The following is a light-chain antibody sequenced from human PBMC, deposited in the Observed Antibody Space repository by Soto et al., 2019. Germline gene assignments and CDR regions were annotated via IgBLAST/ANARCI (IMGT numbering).Light chain of an antibody. CDR2: DVS. V-gene: IGLV2-14*01. CDR3: SSYTGSSTYVV. J-gene: IGLJ2*01. Sequence: QSVLTQPASVSGSPGQSSTISCTGTSSDVGGYNYVSWYQPHPGKAPKLMIYDVSNRPSGVSNRFSGSKSGNTASLTISGLQAEDEADYCCSSYTGSSTYVVFGGGTKLTVL. CDR1: SSDVGGYNY.